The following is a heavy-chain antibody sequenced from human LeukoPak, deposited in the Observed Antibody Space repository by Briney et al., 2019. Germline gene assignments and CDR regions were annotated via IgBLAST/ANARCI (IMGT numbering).Heavy chain of an antibody. V-gene: IGHV4-4*07. CDR3: ASGSTSRGWMDV. J-gene: IGHJ6*04. CDR2: IYTIGST. D-gene: IGHD2-2*01. CDR1: GGSISSYY. Sequence: SETLSLTCTVSGGSISSYYWSWIRQPAGKGLEWIGRIYTIGSTNYNPSLESRVTISVDTTTNQSPLQLSSVPAADTAVYYCASGSTSRGWMDVWGKGTRVTVSS.